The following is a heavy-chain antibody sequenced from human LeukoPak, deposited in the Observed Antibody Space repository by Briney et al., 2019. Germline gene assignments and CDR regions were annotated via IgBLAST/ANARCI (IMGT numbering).Heavy chain of an antibody. V-gene: IGHV3-53*01. D-gene: IGHD6-19*01. CDR2: IYSGGST. CDR3: ARDRSSSGSYYFDF. Sequence: PGGSLRLSCAASGFSVSSNYMSWVRQAPGKGLEWVSVIYSGGSTHYADSVKGRFTISRDNSKNTLFLQMNSLRAEDTAVYYCARDRSSSGSYYFDFWGQGTLVTVSS. CDR1: GFSVSSNY. J-gene: IGHJ4*02.